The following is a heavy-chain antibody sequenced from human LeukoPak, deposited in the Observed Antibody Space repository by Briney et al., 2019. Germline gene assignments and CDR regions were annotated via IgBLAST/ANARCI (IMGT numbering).Heavy chain of an antibody. CDR2: INHSGST. CDR1: GGSFSGYY. V-gene: IGHV4-34*01. J-gene: IGHJ4*02. Sequence: ASETLSLTCAVYGGSFSGYYWSWIRQPPGKGLEWIGEINHSGSTYYNPSLKSRVTISVDTSKNQFSLKLSSVTAADTAVYYCARPVGSSWYCDYWGQGTLVTVSS. CDR3: ARPVGSSWYCDY. D-gene: IGHD6-13*01.